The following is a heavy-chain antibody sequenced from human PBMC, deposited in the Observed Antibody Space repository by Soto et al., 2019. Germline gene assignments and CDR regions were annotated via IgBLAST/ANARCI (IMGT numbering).Heavy chain of an antibody. Sequence: QVQLVQSGAEVKKPGASVKVSCKASGYTFTSYAMHWVRQAPGQRLEWMGWINAGNGNTKYTQKFQGRVTITRDTSASTAYTELSSLRSEDTAVYYCARSPMIVVVITTVLDYWGQGTLVTVSS. CDR2: INAGNGNT. CDR3: ARSPMIVVVITTVLDY. CDR1: GYTFTSYA. V-gene: IGHV1-3*01. D-gene: IGHD3-22*01. J-gene: IGHJ4*02.